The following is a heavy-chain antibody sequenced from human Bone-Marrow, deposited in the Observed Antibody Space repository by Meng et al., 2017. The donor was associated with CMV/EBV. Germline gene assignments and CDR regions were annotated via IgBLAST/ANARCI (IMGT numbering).Heavy chain of an antibody. CDR3: AREAYEYGYYGMDV. CDR1: GFTVSSNY. D-gene: IGHD5-12*01. J-gene: IGHJ6*02. CDR2: IYSGGST. Sequence: GESLKISCAASGFTVSSNYMSWVRQAPGKGLEWVSIIYSGGSTYYADSVKGRFTIPRDNSKNTVYLQMNSLRAEDTDVYYCAREAYEYGYYGMDVWGQGTTVTVSS. V-gene: IGHV3-53*01.